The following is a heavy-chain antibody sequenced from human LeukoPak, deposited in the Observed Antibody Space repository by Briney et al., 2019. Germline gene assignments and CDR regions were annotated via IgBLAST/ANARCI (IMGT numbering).Heavy chain of an antibody. CDR3: ARDYGTGTHVRMDV. CDR2: IIPIFGTA. D-gene: IGHD1-7*01. J-gene: IGHJ6*02. CDR1: GGTFSSYA. V-gene: IGHV1-69*05. Sequence: ASVKVSCKASGGTFSSYAISWVRQAPGQGLEWMGGIIPIFGTANYAQKFQGRVTMTTDTSTSTAYMELRSLRSDDTAVYYCARDYGTGTHVRMDVWGQGTTVTVSS.